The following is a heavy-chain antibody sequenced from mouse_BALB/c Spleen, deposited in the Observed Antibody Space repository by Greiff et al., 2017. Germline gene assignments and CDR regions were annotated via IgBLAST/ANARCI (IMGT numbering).Heavy chain of an antibody. CDR3: ASLGFYYAMDY. D-gene: IGHD3-1*01. CDR1: GFNIKDTY. CDR2: IDPANGNT. Sequence: VQLQQSGAELVKPGASVKLSCTASGFNIKDTYMHWVKQRPEQGLEWIGRIDPANGNTKYDPKFQGKATITADTSSNTAYLQLSSLTSEDTAVYYCASLGFYYAMDYWGQGTSVTVSS. V-gene: IGHV14-3*02. J-gene: IGHJ4*01.